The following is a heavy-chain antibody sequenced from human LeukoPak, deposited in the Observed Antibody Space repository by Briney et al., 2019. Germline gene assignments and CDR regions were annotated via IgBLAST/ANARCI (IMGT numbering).Heavy chain of an antibody. Sequence: PGGSLRLSCAASGFTFSSYWMSWVRQAPGKGLEWVANIKQDGSEKYYVDSVKGRFTISRDNSKNTLYLQMNSLRAEDTAVYYCAKDLGYSVFDYWGQGTLVTVSS. V-gene: IGHV3-7*03. CDR1: GFTFSSYW. CDR2: IKQDGSEK. J-gene: IGHJ4*02. D-gene: IGHD5-18*01. CDR3: AKDLGYSVFDY.